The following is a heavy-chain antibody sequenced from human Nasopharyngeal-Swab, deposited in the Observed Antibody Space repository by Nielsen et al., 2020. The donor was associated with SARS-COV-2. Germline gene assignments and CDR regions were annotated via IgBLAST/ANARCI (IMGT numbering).Heavy chain of an antibody. J-gene: IGHJ6*02. Sequence: GGSLRLSCAASGFTFSSYAMHWVRQAPGKGLEWVAVISYDGSNKYYADSVKGRFTISRDNSKNTLYLQMNSLRAEDTAVYYCARGQNGQQLVPSHYYYGMDVWGQGTTVTVSS. CDR3: ARGQNGQQLVPSHYYYGMDV. V-gene: IGHV3-30*04. CDR1: GFTFSSYA. CDR2: ISYDGSNK. D-gene: IGHD6-13*01.